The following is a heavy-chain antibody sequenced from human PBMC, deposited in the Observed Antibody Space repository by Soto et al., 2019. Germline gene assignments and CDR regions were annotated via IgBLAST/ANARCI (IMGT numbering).Heavy chain of an antibody. CDR1: GFTFDDYA. CDR2: ISWNSGSI. D-gene: IGHD3-16*01. CDR3: AKGALFVVGGGGY. Sequence: EVQLVESGGGLVQPGRSLRLSCAASGFTFDDYAMHWVRQAPGKGLEWVSGISWNSGSIGYADSVEGRFTISRDNAKNSLYRQRYCLRAQGAALYYCAKGALFVVGGGGYGGQGTLVTVSS. V-gene: IGHV3-9*01. J-gene: IGHJ4*02.